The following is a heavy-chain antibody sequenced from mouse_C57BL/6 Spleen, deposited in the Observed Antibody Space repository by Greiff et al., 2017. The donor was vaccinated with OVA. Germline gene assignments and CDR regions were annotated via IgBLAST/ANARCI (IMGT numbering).Heavy chain of an antibody. D-gene: IGHD1-1*01. J-gene: IGHJ4*01. V-gene: IGHV1-82*01. CDR2: IYPGDGDT. Sequence: QVQLKESGPALVKPGASVKISCKASGYAFSSSWMNWVKQRPGKGLEWIGRIYPGDGDTNYNGKFKGKATLTADKSSSTAYMQLSSLTSEDSAVYFCAFIEMDYWGQGTSVTVSS. CDR3: AFIEMDY. CDR1: GYAFSSSW.